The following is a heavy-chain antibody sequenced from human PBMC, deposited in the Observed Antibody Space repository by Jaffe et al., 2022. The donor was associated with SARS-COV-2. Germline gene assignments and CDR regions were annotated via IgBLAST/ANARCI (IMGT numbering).Heavy chain of an antibody. J-gene: IGHJ4*02. D-gene: IGHD3-22*01. V-gene: IGHV3-23*01. CDR2: ISGSSVAT. Sequence: EVQLLESGGGLVQPGGSLRLSCAASASPFSSYAMSWVRQAPGKGLEWVSAISGSSVATYYADSVKGRFTISRDNSKNTLYLHMNILGAEDTATYYCAAFYYVGSGYYDTKKPFDYWGQGVLVTVSS. CDR1: ASPFSSYA. CDR3: AAFYYVGSGYYDTKKPFDY.